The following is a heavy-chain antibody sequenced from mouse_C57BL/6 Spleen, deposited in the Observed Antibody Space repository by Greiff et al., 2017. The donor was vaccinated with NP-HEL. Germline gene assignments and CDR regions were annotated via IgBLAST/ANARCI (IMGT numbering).Heavy chain of an antibody. CDR1: GFSLPSYG. J-gene: IGHJ3*01. Sequence: VQLQQSGPGLVQPSQSLSITCTVSGFSLPSYGVHWVRHPPGKGLEWLGVIWSCGSTDYNAAFISRLSISKDNSKSQVFFKMNSLQADDTAIYYCAYGNYGFAYWGQGTLVTVSA. CDR2: IWSCGST. CDR3: AYGNYGFAY. D-gene: IGHD2-1*01. V-gene: IGHV2-4*01.